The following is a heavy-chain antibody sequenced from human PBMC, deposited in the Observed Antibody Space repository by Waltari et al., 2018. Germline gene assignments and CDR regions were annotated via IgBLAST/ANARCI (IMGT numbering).Heavy chain of an antibody. Sequence: QVQLQQWGAGLLKPSENLYLTCAVYGGSFSGYYWRWIRQPPGKGLEWIGEINHSGSTNYNPSLKSRVIISVDTSKNQFSLKLSSVTAADTAVYFCARPGAFVASRGNRFDYWGQGTLVTVSS. CDR1: GGSFSGYY. J-gene: IGHJ4*02. D-gene: IGHD1-1*01. CDR2: INHSGST. V-gene: IGHV4-34*01. CDR3: ARPGAFVASRGNRFDY.